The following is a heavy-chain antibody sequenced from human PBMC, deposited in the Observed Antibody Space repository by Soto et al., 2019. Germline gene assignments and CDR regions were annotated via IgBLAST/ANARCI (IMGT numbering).Heavy chain of an antibody. Sequence: SLRLSCAASGFTFSSYSMNWVRQAPGKGLEWVSSISSSSSYIYYADSVKGRFTISRDNAKNSLYLQMNSLRAEDTAVYYCXXXYSGSGSYLRPHYYYYGMDVWGQGTTVTVSS. CDR2: ISSSSSYI. CDR3: XXXYSGSGSYLRPHYYYYGMDV. CDR1: GFTFSSYS. D-gene: IGHD3-10*01. J-gene: IGHJ6*02. V-gene: IGHV3-21*01.